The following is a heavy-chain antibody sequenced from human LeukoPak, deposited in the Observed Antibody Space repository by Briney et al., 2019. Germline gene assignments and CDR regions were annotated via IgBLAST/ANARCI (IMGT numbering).Heavy chain of an antibody. V-gene: IGHV4-34*01. D-gene: IGHD4-23*01. CDR3: ARGQTGSTVAYVLHYFDY. CDR2: INHSGST. Sequence: GSLRLSCAASGFTFSDYYMSWIRQPPGKGLEWIGEINHSGSTNYNPSLKSRVTISVDTSKNQFSLKLSSVTAADTAVYYCARGQTGSTVAYVLHYFDYWGQGTLVTVSS. J-gene: IGHJ4*02. CDR1: GFTFSDYY.